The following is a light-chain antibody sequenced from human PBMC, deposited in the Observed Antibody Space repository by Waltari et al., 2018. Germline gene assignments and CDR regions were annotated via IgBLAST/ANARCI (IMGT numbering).Light chain of an antibody. CDR3: RQRYSTPFT. J-gene: IGKJ3*01. CDR1: QSITNY. Sequence: DIQMTQSPSSLSASVGDRVTITCRASQSITNYFNWYQQQPGKAPKLMMYAASSVQIGVPSMFSGGGSGTDCTRSISGLQPEDCATYCCRQRYSTPFTFGPVTKVDIK. V-gene: IGKV1-39*01. CDR2: AAS.